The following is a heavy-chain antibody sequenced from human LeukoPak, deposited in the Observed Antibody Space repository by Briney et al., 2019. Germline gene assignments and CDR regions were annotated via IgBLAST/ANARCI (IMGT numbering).Heavy chain of an antibody. V-gene: IGHV4-34*01. D-gene: IGHD3-10*01. CDR1: GGSFSGYY. Sequence: SETLSLTCAVYGGSFSGYYWSWIRQPPGKGLEWIGEINHSGSTNYNPSLKSRVTISVDTSKNQFSLKLSSVTAADTAVYYCARRRGYYGSGSYYNVYPYYFDYWGQGTLVTVSS. J-gene: IGHJ4*02. CDR2: INHSGST. CDR3: ARRRGYYGSGSYYNVYPYYFDY.